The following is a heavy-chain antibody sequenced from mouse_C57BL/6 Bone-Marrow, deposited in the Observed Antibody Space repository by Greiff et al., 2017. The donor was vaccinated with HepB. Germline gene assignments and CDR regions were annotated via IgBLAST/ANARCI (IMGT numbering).Heavy chain of an antibody. CDR3: ARDEGLWYFDV. J-gene: IGHJ1*03. Sequence: EVMLVESEGGLVQPGSSMKLSCTASGFTFSDYYMAWVRQVPEKGLEWVANINYDGSSTYYLDSLKSRFIISRDNAKNILYLQMSSLKSEDTATYYCARDEGLWYFDVWGTGTTVTVSS. D-gene: IGHD3-3*01. CDR2: INYDGSST. CDR1: GFTFSDYY. V-gene: IGHV5-16*01.